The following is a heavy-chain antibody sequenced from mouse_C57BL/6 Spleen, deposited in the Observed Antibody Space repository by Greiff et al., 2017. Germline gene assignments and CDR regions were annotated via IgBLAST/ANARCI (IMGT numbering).Heavy chain of an antibody. CDR2: ISDGGSYT. CDR1: GFTFSSYA. CDR3: TREGGYVSNYNDAMDY. V-gene: IGHV5-4*01. Sequence: EVKLIESGGGLVKPGGSLKLSCAASGFTFSSYAMSWVRQTPGKRLEWVATISDGGSYTYYQDNVKGRFTIPRDNAKNNLYLQMSRLTSEDTAMYYCTREGGYVSNYNDAMDYWGQGTSGTVSA. D-gene: IGHD1-1*01. J-gene: IGHJ4*01.